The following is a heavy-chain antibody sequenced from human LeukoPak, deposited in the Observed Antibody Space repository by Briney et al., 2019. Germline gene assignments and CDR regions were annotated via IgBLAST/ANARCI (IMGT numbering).Heavy chain of an antibody. J-gene: IGHJ5*02. Sequence: GASVKVSCKASGYTFTSYGISWVRQAPGQGLEWMGWISAYNGNTNYAQKLQGRVTMTTDTSTSTAYTELRSLRSDDTAVYYCARDQGGYSNYVSSGWSDPWGQGTLVTVSS. V-gene: IGHV1-18*01. CDR2: ISAYNGNT. CDR3: ARDQGGYSNYVSSGWSDP. CDR1: GYTFTSYG. D-gene: IGHD4-11*01.